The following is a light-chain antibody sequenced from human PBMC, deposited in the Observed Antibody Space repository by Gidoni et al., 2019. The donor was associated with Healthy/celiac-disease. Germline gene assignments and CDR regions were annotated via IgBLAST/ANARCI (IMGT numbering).Light chain of an antibody. V-gene: IGLV2-11*01. CDR3: CSYAGSYTWV. CDR1: SSDVGGYNY. Sequence: QSALTPPRSVSGSPGQSVTISCTGTSSDVGGYNYGSWYQQHPGKAPKPMIYDVSKRPSGFPDRFSGSKSGNTASLTISGLQAEDEADYYCCSYAGSYTWVFGGGTKLTVL. CDR2: DVS. J-gene: IGLJ3*02.